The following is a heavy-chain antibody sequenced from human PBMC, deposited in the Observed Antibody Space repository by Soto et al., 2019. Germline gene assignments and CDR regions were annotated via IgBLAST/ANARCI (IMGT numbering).Heavy chain of an antibody. V-gene: IGHV3-33*01. CDR3: ATSRPPDPHGFDS. Sequence: QVQVVESGGGVVQPGRSLRLSCAASGFIFSTYAMHWVRQAPGKGLEWVAAIWWDGSEKYYADSVKGRFTISRDNSRNTLYLQMNSLRAEDTAVYHCATSRPPDPHGFDSWGQGTLVTVSS. CDR1: GFIFSTYA. J-gene: IGHJ4*02. CDR2: IWWDGSEK.